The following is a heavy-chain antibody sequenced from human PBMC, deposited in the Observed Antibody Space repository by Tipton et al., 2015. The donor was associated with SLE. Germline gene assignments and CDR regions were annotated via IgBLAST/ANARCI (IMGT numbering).Heavy chain of an antibody. CDR1: GFSFSNCE. CDR3: AGLIAADNIYAFEF. D-gene: IGHD6-6*01. CDR2: ISSSGIST. Sequence: SLRLSCAASGFSFSNCEMNWVRQAPGKGLEWVSFISSSGISTYYADSVKGRFTISRDNADYSLYLQMNTLRAEDTAVYYCAGLIAADNIYAFEFWGQGTMVTVSS. J-gene: IGHJ3*01. V-gene: IGHV3-48*03.